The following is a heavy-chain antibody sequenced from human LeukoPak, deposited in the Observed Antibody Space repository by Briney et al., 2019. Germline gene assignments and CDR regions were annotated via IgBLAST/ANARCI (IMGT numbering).Heavy chain of an antibody. V-gene: IGHV4-59*08. CDR3: ARSIVVAGIVSDYYYYAMDV. J-gene: IGHJ6*02. CDR2: IYYSGST. CDR1: GGSISSYY. Sequence: SETLSLTCTVSGGSISSYYWSWIRQPPGKGLEWIGYIYYSGSTTYNPSLKSRVTISLQTSKKQFSLKLSSVTAEDTAVYYCARSIVVAGIVSDYYYYAMDVWGQGTTVTVSS. D-gene: IGHD6-19*01.